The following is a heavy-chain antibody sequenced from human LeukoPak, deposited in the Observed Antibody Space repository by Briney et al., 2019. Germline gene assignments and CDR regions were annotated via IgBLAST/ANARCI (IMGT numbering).Heavy chain of an antibody. CDR2: INHSGST. V-gene: IGHV4-34*01. J-gene: IGHJ4*02. CDR1: GGSFSGYY. D-gene: IGHD5-12*01. Sequence: SETLSLTCAVYGGSFSGYYWSWIRQSPGKGLEWIGEINHSGSTNYNPSLKSRVTISVDTSKNQFSLKLSSVTAADTAVYYCARFTTESGYVHYFNYWGQGTLVTVSS. CDR3: ARFTTESGYVHYFNY.